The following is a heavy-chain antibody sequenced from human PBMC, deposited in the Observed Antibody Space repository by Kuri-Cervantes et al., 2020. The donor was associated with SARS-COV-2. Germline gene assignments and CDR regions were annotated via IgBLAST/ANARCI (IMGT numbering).Heavy chain of an antibody. J-gene: IGHJ6*02. D-gene: IGHD1-7*01. Sequence: KVSCKASGYTFTGYYMHWVRQMPGKGLEWMGIIYPGDSDTRYSPSFQGQVTITADKSISTAYLQWSSLKASDTAMYYCARHSKLELHMDVWGQGTTVTVSS. CDR2: IYPGDSDT. CDR3: ARHSKLELHMDV. V-gene: IGHV5-51*01. CDR1: GYTFTGYY.